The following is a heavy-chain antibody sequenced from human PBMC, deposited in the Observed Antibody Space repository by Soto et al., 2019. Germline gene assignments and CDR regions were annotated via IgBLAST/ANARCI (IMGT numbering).Heavy chain of an antibody. D-gene: IGHD6-6*01. CDR1: GFSVSGYA. J-gene: IGHJ4*02. Sequence: EVQLLESGGGLVQPGGSLRLSCVASGFSVSGYAMSWVRQAPGKGLVWVSSITGTGGRIYYAAFVGGRFTISRDSTKNTHHLLISSLGAEEAAKYYCAADSIPYSSAYDLDHWGRGALVTVSS. CDR2: ITGTGGRI. V-gene: IGHV3-23*01. CDR3: AADSIPYSSAYDLDH.